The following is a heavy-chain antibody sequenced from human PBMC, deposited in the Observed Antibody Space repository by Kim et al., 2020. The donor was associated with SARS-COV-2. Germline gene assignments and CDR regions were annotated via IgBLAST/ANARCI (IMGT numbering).Heavy chain of an antibody. Sequence: GGSLRLSCAASGFTFSSYAMHWVRQAPGKGLEWVAVISYDGSNKYYADSVKGRFTISRDNSKNTLYLQMNSLRAEDTAVYYCARGEVRYCSGGSCYSALLDYWGQGTLVTVSS. CDR3: ARGEVRYCSGGSCYSALLDY. D-gene: IGHD2-15*01. J-gene: IGHJ4*02. CDR1: GFTFSSYA. V-gene: IGHV3-30*04. CDR2: ISYDGSNK.